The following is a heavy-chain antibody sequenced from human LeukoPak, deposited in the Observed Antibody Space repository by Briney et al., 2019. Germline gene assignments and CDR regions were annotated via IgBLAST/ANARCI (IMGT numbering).Heavy chain of an antibody. V-gene: IGHV1-2*02. D-gene: IGHD2-2*01. CDR1: GYTFTGYY. J-gene: IGHJ4*02. CDR3: ARDRVVVPAAFDY. CDR2: INPNSGGT. Sequence: ASLKVSCKASGYTFTGYYMHWVRQAPGQGLEWMGWINPNSGGTNYPQKFQGRVTVTRDTSISTAYMEVGRLTSDDTAVYYCARDRVVVPAAFDYWGQGTLVTVSS.